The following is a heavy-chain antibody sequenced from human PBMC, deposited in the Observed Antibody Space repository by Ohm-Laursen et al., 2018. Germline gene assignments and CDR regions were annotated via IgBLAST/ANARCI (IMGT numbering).Heavy chain of an antibody. CDR3: ARSGTYYYDSSGHYHIEKYFQH. V-gene: IGHV4-59*01. Sequence: GTLSLTCTVSGGSISSYYWSWIRQPPGKGLEWIGYIYYSGSTNYNPSLKSRVTISVDTSKNQFSLKLSSVTAADTAVYYCARSGTYYYDSSGHYHIEKYFQHWGQGTLDTVSS. J-gene: IGHJ1*01. CDR1: GGSISSYY. CDR2: IYYSGST. D-gene: IGHD3-22*01.